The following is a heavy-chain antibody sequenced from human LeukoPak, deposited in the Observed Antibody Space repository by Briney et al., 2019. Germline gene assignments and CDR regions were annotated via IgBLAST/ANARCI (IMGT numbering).Heavy chain of an antibody. CDR1: GFTFSRHA. CDR3: AKDSAKSYTLGGAYYFDY. V-gene: IGHV3-30*04. J-gene: IGHJ4*02. Sequence: GGSLRLSCAASGFTFSRHAMHWVRQAPGKGLEWVAVISYDGSNKYYADSVKGRFTISRDNSKNTLYLQMNSLRAEDTAIYYCAKDSAKSYTLGGAYYFDYWGQGTLLTVSS. CDR2: ISYDGSNK. D-gene: IGHD3-16*01.